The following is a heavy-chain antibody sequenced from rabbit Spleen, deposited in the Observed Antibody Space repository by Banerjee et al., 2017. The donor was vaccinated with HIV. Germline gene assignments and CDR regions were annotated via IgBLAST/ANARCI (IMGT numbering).Heavy chain of an antibody. J-gene: IGHJ4*01. V-gene: IGHV1S45*01. D-gene: IGHD4-1*01. CDR3: ARDLAGAIGWNFYL. Sequence: QEQLEESGRGLVRPEGSLTLTCKASGFSFGDRDVMFWVRQAPGKGLEWIACINTATGKDVYANWVNGRFSISRTSSTTVTLQMTSLAAADMATYFCARDLAGAIGWNFYLWGPGTLVTVS. CDR1: GFSFGDRDV. CDR2: INTATGKD.